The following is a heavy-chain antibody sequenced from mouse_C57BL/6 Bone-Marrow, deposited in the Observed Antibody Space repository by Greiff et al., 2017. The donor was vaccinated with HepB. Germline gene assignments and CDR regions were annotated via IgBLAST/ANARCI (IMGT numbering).Heavy chain of an antibody. CDR2: IGSDGST. J-gene: IGHJ4*01. D-gene: IGHD1-1*01. V-gene: IGHV2-6-1*01. Sequence: VKLQESGPGLVAPSQSLSITCTVSGFSLTSYGVHWVRQPPGKGLEWLVVIGSDGSTTYNSALKSRLSISKDNSKSQVYLKMNSRQTDDTAMYYCARQRYYGSRGAMDYRGQGTSVTVSS. CDR1: GFSLTSYG. CDR3: ARQRYYGSRGAMDY.